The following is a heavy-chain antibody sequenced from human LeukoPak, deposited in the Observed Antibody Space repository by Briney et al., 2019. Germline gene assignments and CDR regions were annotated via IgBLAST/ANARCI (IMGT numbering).Heavy chain of an antibody. J-gene: IGHJ4*02. CDR3: AKDPRAGYLDY. V-gene: IGHV3-43*01. Sequence: GGSLRLSCAPSGFTFDDYTMHWVRHAPGTGMESVSLINWDGLNSPYSAYVKGRFTISRDNNKNSLYPQMNNLSTEDTALYYCAKDPRAGYLDYWGRGTLVTVSS. CDR1: GFTFDDYT. D-gene: IGHD1-14*01. CDR2: INWDGLNS.